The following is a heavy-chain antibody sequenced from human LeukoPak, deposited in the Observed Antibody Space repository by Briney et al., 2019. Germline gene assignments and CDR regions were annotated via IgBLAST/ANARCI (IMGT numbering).Heavy chain of an antibody. Sequence: PGGSLRLSCAASGFTFSDYYMSWIRQAPGKGLEWVSYISSSGSTIYYADSVKGRFTISRDNAKNSLYLQMNSLRAEDTAVYYCARGLLRYFDWLLPTAGAFDIWGQGTMVTVSS. V-gene: IGHV3-11*04. D-gene: IGHD3-9*01. CDR1: GFTFSDYY. CDR2: ISSSGSTI. J-gene: IGHJ3*02. CDR3: ARGLLRYFDWLLPTAGAFDI.